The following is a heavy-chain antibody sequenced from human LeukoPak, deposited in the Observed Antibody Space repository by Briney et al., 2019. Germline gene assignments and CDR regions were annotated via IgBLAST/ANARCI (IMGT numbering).Heavy chain of an antibody. CDR3: ARVVATITRLFDY. CDR1: GGSISSGDYY. V-gene: IGHV4-30-4*01. D-gene: IGHD5-12*01. CDR2: IYYSGST. Sequence: PSQTLSLTCTVSGGSISSGDYYWSWIRQPPGKGLEWIGYIYYSGSTYYNPSLKSRVTISVDTSKNQCSLKLSSVTAADTAVYYCARVVATITRLFDYWGQGTLVTVSS. J-gene: IGHJ4*02.